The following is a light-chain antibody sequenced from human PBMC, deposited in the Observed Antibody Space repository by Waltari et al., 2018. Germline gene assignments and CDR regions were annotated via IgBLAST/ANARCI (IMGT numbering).Light chain of an antibody. V-gene: IGLV3-10*01. CDR1: ALSKKY. Sequence: SYELTQPPSVSVSPGQTARITCSGDALSKKYAYWYQQKSGQAPVLVIYEDNKRPSGSPGGCPGSSSGTMATLTITGAQVEDEADYYCYSTDGSGNHRVFGGGTKVTVL. CDR3: YSTDGSGNHRV. J-gene: IGLJ2*01. CDR2: EDN.